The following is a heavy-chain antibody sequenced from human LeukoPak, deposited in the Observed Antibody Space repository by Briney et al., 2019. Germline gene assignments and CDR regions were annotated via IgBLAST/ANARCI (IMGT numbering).Heavy chain of an antibody. CDR2: INHSGST. V-gene: IGHV4-34*01. J-gene: IGHJ4*02. D-gene: IGHD2-21*02. Sequence: PSDTLSLTCAVYGGSFSGYHWSWIRQPPGKGLEWIREINHSGSTNYNPSLKSRVTISVDTSKNQFSLKVSSVTAADTAVYYCARRRPSNIVVVTAAFDYWGQGTLVTVSS. CDR1: GGSFSGYH. CDR3: ARRRPSNIVVVTAAFDY.